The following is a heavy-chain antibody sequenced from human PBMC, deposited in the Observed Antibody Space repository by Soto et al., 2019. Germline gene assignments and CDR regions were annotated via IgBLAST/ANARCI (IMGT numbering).Heavy chain of an antibody. CDR2: ISAQRGNT. D-gene: IGHD6-19*01. V-gene: IGHV1-18*01. CDR1: GDTFSSYG. CDR3: ASDRDQWHQKYCYS. J-gene: IGHJ5*01. Sequence: GASVKVSCKASGDTFSSYGISWLRQAPGQGLEWMGWISAQRGNTNYAQKFRGRVTMTTDTGTSTVYMELRSLREDDTAAYYSASDRDQWHQKYCYSWS.